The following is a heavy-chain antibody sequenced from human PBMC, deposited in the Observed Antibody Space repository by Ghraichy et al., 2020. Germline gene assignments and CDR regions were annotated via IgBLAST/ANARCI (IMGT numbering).Heavy chain of an antibody. D-gene: IGHD2-8*02. Sequence: GGSLRLSCAASGLIFTNAWMTWVRQAPGKGLEWVGLIKSKTDGGTTDYAAPVKGRFTISRDDSKTTLYLQMNSLKTEDTSVYYCTTDPGGRWGGDYWGQGTRVTVSS. V-gene: IGHV3-15*01. CDR1: GLIFTNAW. J-gene: IGHJ4*02. CDR3: TTDPGGRWGGDY. CDR2: IKSKTDGGTT.